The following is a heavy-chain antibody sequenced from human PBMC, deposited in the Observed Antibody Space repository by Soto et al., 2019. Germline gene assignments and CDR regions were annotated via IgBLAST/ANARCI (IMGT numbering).Heavy chain of an antibody. CDR3: ARGWETVGTTTPFAY. CDR1: GGTFSNYA. Sequence: QVQLVQSGAEVKKPGSSVKVSCKASGGTFSNYAINWVRQAPGQGLEWMGGIIPLFGTTNYAQKFQGRVTFTAHKSTSTAYMELRSLRSDDTAVYYCARGWETVGTTTPFAYWGQGTLVTVSS. D-gene: IGHD1-26*01. V-gene: IGHV1-69*06. CDR2: IIPLFGTT. J-gene: IGHJ4*02.